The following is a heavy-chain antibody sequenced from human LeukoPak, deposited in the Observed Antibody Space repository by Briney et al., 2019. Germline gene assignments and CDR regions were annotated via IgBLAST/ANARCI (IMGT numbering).Heavy chain of an antibody. CDR3: ARDPLDIVVVPAAPAPGY. Sequence: GGSLRLSCAASGFTFSSYWMSWVRQAPGKGLEWVANIKQNGSEKYYVDSVKGRFTISRDNAKNSLYLQMNSLRAEDTAVYYCARDPLDIVVVPAAPAPGYWGQGTLVTVSS. J-gene: IGHJ4*02. V-gene: IGHV3-7*01. CDR2: IKQNGSEK. D-gene: IGHD2-2*01. CDR1: GFTFSSYW.